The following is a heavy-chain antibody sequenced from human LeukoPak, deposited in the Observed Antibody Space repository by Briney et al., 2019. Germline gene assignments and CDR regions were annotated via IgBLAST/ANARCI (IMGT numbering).Heavy chain of an antibody. J-gene: IGHJ6*02. D-gene: IGHD1-7*01. V-gene: IGHV3-33*01. CDR3: ARIGNYDPYYYGMDV. CDR2: IWYDGSNK. Sequence: QPGRSLRLSCAVSGFTFSSYGMHWVRQAPGKGLEWVAVIWYDGSNKYYADSVKGRFTISRDNSKNTLYLQMNSLRAEDTAVYYCARIGNYDPYYYGMDVWGQGTTVTVSS. CDR1: GFTFSSYG.